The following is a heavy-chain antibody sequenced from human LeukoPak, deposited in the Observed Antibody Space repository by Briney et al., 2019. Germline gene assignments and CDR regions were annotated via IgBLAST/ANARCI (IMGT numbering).Heavy chain of an antibody. Sequence: SETLSLTCAVYGGSFSGYYWSWIRQPPGKGLKWIGEINHSGSTNYNPSLKSRVTISVDTSKNQFSLRLSSVPAADTAVYYCASAYDSSGYYGGDYWGQGTLVTVSS. D-gene: IGHD3-22*01. CDR1: GGSFSGYY. CDR3: ASAYDSSGYYGGDY. CDR2: INHSGST. V-gene: IGHV4-34*01. J-gene: IGHJ4*02.